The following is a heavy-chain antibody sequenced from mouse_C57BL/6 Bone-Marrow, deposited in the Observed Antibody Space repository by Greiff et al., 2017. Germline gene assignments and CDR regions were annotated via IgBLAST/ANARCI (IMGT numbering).Heavy chain of an antibody. CDR3: ARGRGGYAMDY. J-gene: IGHJ4*01. CDR1: GFTFSDYG. V-gene: IGHV5-15*01. CDR2: ISNLAYSI. Sequence: EVKVVESGGGLVQTGGSLKLSCAASGFTFSDYGMAWVRQAPRQGPEWVAFISNLAYSIYYADTVTGRFTLTRENAKNTLYLEMSSLRSEDTAMYYCARGRGGYAMDYWGQGTSVTVSS.